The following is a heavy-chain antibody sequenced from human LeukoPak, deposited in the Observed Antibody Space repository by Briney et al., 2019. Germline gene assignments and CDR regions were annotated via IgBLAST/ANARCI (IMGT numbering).Heavy chain of an antibody. CDR2: IYYSGST. Sequence: SETLSLTCTVSGGSISSSSYYWGWIRQPPGKGLVWIGSIYYSGSTYYNPSLKSRVTISVDTSKSQFSLKLSSVTAADTAVYYCARDRSTTVTTYLDYWGQGTLVSVSS. J-gene: IGHJ4*02. V-gene: IGHV4-39*01. CDR3: ARDRSTTVTTYLDY. D-gene: IGHD4-17*01. CDR1: GGSISSSSYY.